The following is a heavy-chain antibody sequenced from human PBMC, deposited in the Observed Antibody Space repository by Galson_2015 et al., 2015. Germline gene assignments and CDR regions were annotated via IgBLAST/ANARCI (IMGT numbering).Heavy chain of an antibody. CDR1: GYSFNSYW. CDR2: IYPGDSDI. D-gene: IGHD2-15*01. Sequence: QSGAEVKKPGESLQISCKASGYSFNSYWIDWVRQMPGKGQEWMGTIYPGDSDIRYSPAFQGQVSISADKSISNAYLQWSSLKASDTAMYYCARQGIGYGSPYYYMDVWGKGTTVTVSS. V-gene: IGHV5-51*01. CDR3: ARQGIGYGSPYYYMDV. J-gene: IGHJ6*03.